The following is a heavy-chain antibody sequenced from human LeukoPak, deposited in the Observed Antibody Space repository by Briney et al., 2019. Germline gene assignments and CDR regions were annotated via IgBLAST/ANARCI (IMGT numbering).Heavy chain of an antibody. CDR2: ISSSSSYI. Sequence: GGSLRLSCAASGFTFTSYSMNWVRQAPGKGLEWVSSISSSSSYIYYADSVKGRFTISRDNAKNSLYLQMSSLRAEDTAIYYCARLYNILTGAFDYWGQGTLVTVSS. CDR3: ARLYNILTGAFDY. CDR1: GFTFTSYS. D-gene: IGHD3-9*01. V-gene: IGHV3-21*01. J-gene: IGHJ4*02.